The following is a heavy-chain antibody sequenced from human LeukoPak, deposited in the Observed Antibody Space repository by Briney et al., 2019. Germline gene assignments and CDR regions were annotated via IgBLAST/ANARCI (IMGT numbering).Heavy chain of an antibody. CDR3: ARSSRGGSYYVGYSLYYGMDV. Sequence: GGSLRLSCAASGFTFSSYYMHWVRQATGKGLEWVSAIGTAGDTYYPGSVKGRFTISRENAKNSLYLQMNSLRAGDTAVYYCARSSRGGSYYVGYSLYYGMDVWGQGTTVTVSS. J-gene: IGHJ6*02. CDR2: IGTAGDT. D-gene: IGHD1-26*01. CDR1: GFTFSSYY. V-gene: IGHV3-13*01.